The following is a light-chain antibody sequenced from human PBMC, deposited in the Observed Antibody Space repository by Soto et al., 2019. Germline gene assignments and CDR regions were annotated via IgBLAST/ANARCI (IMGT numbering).Light chain of an antibody. Sequence: QSVLTQPASMSGSPGQSITISCTGTRTDAGGYNYVSWYQQHPAKVPKLLIYGVGNRPSGVPNRFSGSRSGSTASLTISGLQPEDEGDYYCSSYTRSNTWVFGGGTKVTVL. J-gene: IGLJ3*02. CDR3: SSYTRSNTWV. CDR2: GVG. CDR1: RTDAGGYNY. V-gene: IGLV2-14*01.